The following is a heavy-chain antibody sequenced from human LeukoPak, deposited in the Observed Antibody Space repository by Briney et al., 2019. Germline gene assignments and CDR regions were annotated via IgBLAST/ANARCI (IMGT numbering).Heavy chain of an antibody. J-gene: IGHJ4*02. CDR3: ASGSSWNLDY. CDR1: GFTFSSHS. Sequence: PGGSLRLSCAASGFTFSSHSMNWVRQAPGKGLEWVSYISSSSSTIYYADSVKGRFTISRDNAKNSLYLQVNSLRAEDTAVYYCASGSSWNLDYWGQGTLVTVSS. CDR2: ISSSSSTI. V-gene: IGHV3-48*01. D-gene: IGHD6-13*01.